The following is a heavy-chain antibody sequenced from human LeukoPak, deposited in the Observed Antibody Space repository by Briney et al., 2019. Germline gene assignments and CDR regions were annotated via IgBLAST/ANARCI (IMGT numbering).Heavy chain of an antibody. CDR2: IYYSGST. CDR3: ARTILRFTGGFDI. CDR1: GGSISSGDYY. V-gene: IGHV4-30-4*01. Sequence: SETLSLTCTVSGGSISSGDYYWSWIRQPPGKGLEWIGYIYYSGSTYYNPSLKSRVTISVDTSKNQFSLKLSSVTAADTAVYYCARTILRFTGGFDIWGQGTMVTVSS. D-gene: IGHD1-26*01. J-gene: IGHJ3*02.